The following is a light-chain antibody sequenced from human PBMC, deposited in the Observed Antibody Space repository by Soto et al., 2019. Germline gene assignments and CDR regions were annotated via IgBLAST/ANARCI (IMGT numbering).Light chain of an antibody. CDR3: QQRSNWPPWT. J-gene: IGKJ1*01. CDR2: DAS. CDR1: QSVSSY. Sequence: EIVLTQSPATLSLSPGERATLSCRASQSVSSYLAWYQQKPGQAPRLLIYDASNRATGIPARFSGSGSGTDFTLTISGLEPEDFEVYYCQQRSNWPPWTFGQGTKMEIK. V-gene: IGKV3-11*01.